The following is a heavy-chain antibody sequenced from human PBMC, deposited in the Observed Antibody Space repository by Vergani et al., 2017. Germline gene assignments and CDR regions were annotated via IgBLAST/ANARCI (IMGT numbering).Heavy chain of an antibody. D-gene: IGHD4-23*01. J-gene: IGHJ4*02. Sequence: QVQLQESGPGLLKPSETLSLTCAVSGYSISSGYYWGWIRQPPGKGLEWIGSIYHSGSTYYNPSLKSRVTISVDTSKNQFSLKLSSVTAADTAVYYCARRATVVPFDYWGQGTLVTVSS. CDR2: IYHSGST. CDR3: ARRATVVPFDY. V-gene: IGHV4-38-2*01. CDR1: GYSISSGYY.